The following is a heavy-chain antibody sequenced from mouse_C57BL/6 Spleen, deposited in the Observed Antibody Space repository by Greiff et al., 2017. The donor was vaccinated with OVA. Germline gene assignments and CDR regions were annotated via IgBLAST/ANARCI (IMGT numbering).Heavy chain of an antibody. CDR3: ARSYFDY. CDR2: ISNGGGST. Sequence: EVQLVESGGGLVQPGGSLKLSCAASGFTFTDYYMYWVRQTPEQRLEWVGYISNGGGSTYYPDTVKGRVTITRDNAKNTLYLQISRLESVDTAMYYCARSYFDYWGQGTTLTVSS. V-gene: IGHV5-12*01. CDR1: GFTFTDYY. J-gene: IGHJ2*01.